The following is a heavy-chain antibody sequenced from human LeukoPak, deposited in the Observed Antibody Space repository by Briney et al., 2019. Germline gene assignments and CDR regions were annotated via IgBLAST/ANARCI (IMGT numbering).Heavy chain of an antibody. Sequence: SETLSLTCAVYGGSFSGYYWSWIHQPPGKGLEWIGEINHSGSTNYNPSLKSRVTISVDTSKNQFSLKLSSVTAADTAVYYCARGHLANIVATMPYFDYWGQGTLVTVSS. CDR1: GGSFSGYY. D-gene: IGHD5-12*01. CDR2: INHSGST. J-gene: IGHJ4*02. V-gene: IGHV4-34*01. CDR3: ARGHLANIVATMPYFDY.